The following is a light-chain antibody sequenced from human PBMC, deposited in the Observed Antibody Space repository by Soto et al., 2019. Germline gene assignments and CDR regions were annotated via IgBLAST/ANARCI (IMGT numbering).Light chain of an antibody. Sequence: QSALTQPASVSGSLGQSITISCTGTSSDVGYYDYVSWYQQHPGKAPKLMIYEVTDRPSGVSNRFSGSKSADTASLTISGLQAEDEADYYCMSYTGSSTYVFGTGTKVTVL. CDR1: SSDVGYYDY. J-gene: IGLJ1*01. CDR2: EVT. V-gene: IGLV2-14*01. CDR3: MSYTGSSTYV.